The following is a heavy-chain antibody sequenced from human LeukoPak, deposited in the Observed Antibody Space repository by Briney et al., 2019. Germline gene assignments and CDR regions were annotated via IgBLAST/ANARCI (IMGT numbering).Heavy chain of an antibody. J-gene: IGHJ4*02. CDR2: ITSNGGTT. V-gene: IGHV3-64*01. D-gene: IGHD4-23*01. CDR1: GFTFSSYS. CDR3: ARGIRWASDY. Sequence: GGSLRLSCAASGFTFSSYSMGWVRQAPGKGREYVSGITSNGGTTYYGNSGKGRFTISRDNSKDTLYLQMGSLRTEDMAVYHCARGIRWASDYWGQGTPVTVAS.